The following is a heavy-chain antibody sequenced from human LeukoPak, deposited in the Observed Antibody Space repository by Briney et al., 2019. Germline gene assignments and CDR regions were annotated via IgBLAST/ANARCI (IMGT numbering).Heavy chain of an antibody. Sequence: PGGSLRLSCAASGFTLSSYAMHWVRQAPGKGLEWVAVISYDGSNKYYADSVKGRFTISRDNSKNSLYLQMDSLRAEDTAVYYCARDGITMRILEYWGQGTLVTVSS. CDR2: ISYDGSNK. V-gene: IGHV3-30*04. CDR1: GFTLSSYA. J-gene: IGHJ4*02. D-gene: IGHD3-10*01. CDR3: ARDGITMRILEY.